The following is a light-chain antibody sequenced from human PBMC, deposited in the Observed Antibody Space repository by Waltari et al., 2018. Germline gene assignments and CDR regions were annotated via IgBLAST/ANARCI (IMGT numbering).Light chain of an antibody. V-gene: IGLV2-23*01. CDR2: EGS. Sequence: QSALTQPASVSGSPGQSITISCTGTSSDVGNYNLASWYQQHPGKAPKLMIYEGSKRPSGVSNRFSGSKSGNTASLTISGLQAEDEADYYCCSFAGSSTRWVFGGGTKLTVL. CDR3: CSFAGSSTRWV. CDR1: SSDVGNYNL. J-gene: IGLJ2*01.